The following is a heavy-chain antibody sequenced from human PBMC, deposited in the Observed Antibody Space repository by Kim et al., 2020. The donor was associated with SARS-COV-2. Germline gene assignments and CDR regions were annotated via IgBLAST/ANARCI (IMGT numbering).Heavy chain of an antibody. CDR2: IYYSGST. V-gene: IGHV4-59*13. CDR3: ARTRGDSALYYPFYYYYG. CDR1: GGSISSYY. Sequence: SETLSLTCTVSGGSISSYYWSWVRQPPGKGLEWVGYIYYSGSTNYNPSLKSRVTISVATSKNQFPLKLSPVTVAATAVYSCARTRGDSALYYPFYYYYG. D-gene: IGHD5-12*01. J-gene: IGHJ6*01.